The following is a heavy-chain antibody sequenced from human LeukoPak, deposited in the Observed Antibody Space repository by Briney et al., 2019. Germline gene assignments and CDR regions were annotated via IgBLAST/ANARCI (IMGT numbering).Heavy chain of an antibody. Sequence: GGSLRLSCAASGFGVSNNYMTWVRRAPGKGLEWVSVIYSDGSTYYADSVKGRFTISRDNSKNTLFLQMNNLRAEDTAVYYRARSYYGSGSPYYYGMDVWGQGTTVTVSS. V-gene: IGHV3-66*01. D-gene: IGHD3-10*01. CDR2: IYSDGST. CDR3: ARSYYGSGSPYYYGMDV. J-gene: IGHJ6*02. CDR1: GFGVSNNY.